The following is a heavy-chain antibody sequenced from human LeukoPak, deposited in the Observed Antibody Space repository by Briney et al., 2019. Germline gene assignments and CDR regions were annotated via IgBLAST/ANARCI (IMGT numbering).Heavy chain of an antibody. V-gene: IGHV4-34*01. D-gene: IGHD2-2*01. Sequence: SETLSLTCAVYGGSFSGYYWSWIRQPPGKGLEWIGEINHSGSTNYNPSLKSRVTISVDTSKNQFSLKLSSVTAADTAVYYCARSRKHIVVVPAAIDIWGQGTMVTVSS. CDR1: GGSFSGYY. J-gene: IGHJ3*02. CDR2: INHSGST. CDR3: ARSRKHIVVVPAAIDI.